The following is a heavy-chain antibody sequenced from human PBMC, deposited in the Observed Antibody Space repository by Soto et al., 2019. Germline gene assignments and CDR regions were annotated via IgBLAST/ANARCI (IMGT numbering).Heavy chain of an antibody. CDR2: INHSGST. Sequence: SETLSLTCAVYGGSFSGYYWSWIRQPPGKGLEWIGEINHSGSTNYNPSLKSRVTISVDTSKNQFSLKLSSVTAADTAVYYCARRLDSASDTAGDAFDIRGQGPIVT. V-gene: IGHV4-34*01. J-gene: IGHJ3*02. CDR1: GGSFSGYY. CDR3: ARRLDSASDTAGDAFDI. D-gene: IGHD5-12*01.